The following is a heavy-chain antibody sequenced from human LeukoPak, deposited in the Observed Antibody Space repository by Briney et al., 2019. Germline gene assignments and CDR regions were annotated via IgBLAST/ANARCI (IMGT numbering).Heavy chain of an antibody. CDR1: GGSISSGSYY. D-gene: IGHD3-22*01. J-gene: IGHJ4*02. CDR3: ARHRYYYDSSGYLSYFDY. V-gene: IGHV4-61*02. Sequence: PSETLSLTCTVSGGSISSGSYYWSWIRQPAGKGLEWIGRIYTSGSTNYNPSLKSRVTISVDTSKNQFSLKLSSVTAADTAVYYCARHRYYYDSSGYLSYFDYWGQGTLVTVSS. CDR2: IYTSGST.